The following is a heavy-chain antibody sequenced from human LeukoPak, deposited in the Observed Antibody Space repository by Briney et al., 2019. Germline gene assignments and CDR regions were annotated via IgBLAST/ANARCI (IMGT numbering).Heavy chain of an antibody. CDR2: ISGSGGST. Sequence: GGSLRLSCAASGFTFSSYAMSWVRQAPGKGLEWVSAISGSGGSTYYADSVKGRFTISRDNSKNTLYLQMNSLRAEDTAVYYCARVDYGDYGFDYWGQGTLVTVSS. CDR1: GFTFSSYA. D-gene: IGHD4-17*01. CDR3: ARVDYGDYGFDY. J-gene: IGHJ4*02. V-gene: IGHV3-23*01.